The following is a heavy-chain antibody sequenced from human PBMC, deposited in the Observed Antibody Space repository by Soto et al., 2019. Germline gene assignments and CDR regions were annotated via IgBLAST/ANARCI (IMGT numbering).Heavy chain of an antibody. CDR2: IYHSRST. CDR3: ARAPGFQYYYYGMDV. CDR1: GGSISSSNW. V-gene: IGHV4-4*02. J-gene: IGHJ6*02. Sequence: SETLSLTCAVSGGSISSSNWWSWVRQPPGKGLEWIGEIYHSRSTNYNPSLKSRVTISVDKSKNQFSLKLSSVIATDTAVYYCARAPGFQYYYYGMDVWGQGTTVTVSS.